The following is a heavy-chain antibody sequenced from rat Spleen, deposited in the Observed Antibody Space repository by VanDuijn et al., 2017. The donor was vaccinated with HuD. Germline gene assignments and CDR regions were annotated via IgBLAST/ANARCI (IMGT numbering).Heavy chain of an antibody. D-gene: IGHD1-11*01. CDR3: TTANNGGFSELYYFDY. V-gene: IGHV5-27*01. Sequence: EVQLVESGGGLVQPGRSLKLSCAASGFTFRNYDMAWVRQAPTKGLEWVASISPSGGSTYYRDSVKGRFTVSRNNAKSTLYLQMDSLRSEDTATYYCTTANNGGFSELYYFDYWGQGVMVTVSS. CDR1: GFTFRNYD. J-gene: IGHJ2*01. CDR2: ISPSGGST.